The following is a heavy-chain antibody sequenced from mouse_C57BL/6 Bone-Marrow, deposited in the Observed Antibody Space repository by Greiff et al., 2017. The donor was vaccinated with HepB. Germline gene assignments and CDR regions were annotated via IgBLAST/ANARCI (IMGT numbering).Heavy chain of an antibody. Sequence: VKLVESGAELARPGASVKLSCKASGYTFTSYGISWVKQRTGQGLEWIGEIYPRSGNTYYNEKFKGKATLTADKSSSTAYMELRSLTSEDSAVYCCARRGGDSSGDFDYWGQGTTLTVSS. CDR1: GYTFTSYG. CDR2: IYPRSGNT. D-gene: IGHD3-2*02. V-gene: IGHV1-81*01. CDR3: ARRGGDSSGDFDY. J-gene: IGHJ2*01.